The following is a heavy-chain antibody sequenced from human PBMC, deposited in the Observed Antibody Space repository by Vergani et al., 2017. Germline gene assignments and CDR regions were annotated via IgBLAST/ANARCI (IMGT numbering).Heavy chain of an antibody. CDR1: GGTFSSYA. D-gene: IGHD1-26*01. V-gene: IGHV1-69*04. J-gene: IGHJ4*02. CDR2: IIPILGIA. Sequence: QVQLVQSGAEVKKPGASVKVSCKASGGTFSSYAISWVRQAPGQGLEWMGRIIPILGIANYAQKFQGRVTITADKSTSTAYMELSSLRSEDTAVYYCAKDLRYSGSYLCFDYWGQGTLVTVSS. CDR3: AKDLRYSGSYLCFDY.